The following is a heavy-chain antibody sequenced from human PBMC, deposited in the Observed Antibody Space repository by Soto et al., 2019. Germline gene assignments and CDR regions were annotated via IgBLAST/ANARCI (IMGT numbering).Heavy chain of an antibody. Sequence: SVKVSCKASGGTFSNYVVNWVRQAPGQGLEWMGRIIPISGAANYAQRFQGRVTITADKSTSTSYMELSSLRSEDTAVYYCARDMTRTVVPYFDFWGQGTLVTVSS. D-gene: IGHD1-7*01. CDR3: ARDMTRTVVPYFDF. CDR2: IIPISGAA. V-gene: IGHV1-69*06. J-gene: IGHJ4*02. CDR1: GGTFSNYV.